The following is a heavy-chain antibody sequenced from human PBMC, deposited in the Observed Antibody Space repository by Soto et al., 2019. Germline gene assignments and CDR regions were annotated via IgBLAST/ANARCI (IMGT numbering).Heavy chain of an antibody. CDR2: IIPIFGTA. D-gene: IGHD3-16*02. CDR3: ARSGAYYDYVWGSYRKYYFDY. CDR1: GYTFTNFY. Sequence: GASVKVSCKASGYTFTNFYMHWVRQAPGQGLEWMGGIIPIFGTANYAQKFQGRVTITADESTSTAYMELSSLRSEDTAVYYCARSGAYYDYVWGSYRKYYFDYWGQGTLVTVSS. V-gene: IGHV1-69*13. J-gene: IGHJ4*02.